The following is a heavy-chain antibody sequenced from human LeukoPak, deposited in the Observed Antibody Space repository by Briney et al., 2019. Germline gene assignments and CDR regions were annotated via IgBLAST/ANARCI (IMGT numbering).Heavy chain of an antibody. CDR3: ARGQSYDSSGYYPLLP. V-gene: IGHV1-2*02. J-gene: IGHJ4*02. CDR1: GYTFTGYY. Sequence: APVKVSCKASGYTFTGYYMHWVRQAPGQGLEWMGWINPNSGGTNYAQKFQGRVTMTRDTSISTAYMELSRLRSDDTAAYYCARGQSYDSSGYYPLLPWGQGTLVTVSS. D-gene: IGHD3-22*01. CDR2: INPNSGGT.